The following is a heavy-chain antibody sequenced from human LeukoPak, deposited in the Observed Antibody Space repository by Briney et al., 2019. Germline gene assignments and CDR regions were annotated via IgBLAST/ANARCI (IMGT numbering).Heavy chain of an antibody. Sequence: GRSLRLSCAASGFTFDDYAMHWVRQAPGKGLEWVSGISWNSGSIGYADSVKGRFTISRDNAKNSLYLQMNSLRAEDTALYYCAKDRSGGSRYPDAFDIWGQGTMVTVSS. V-gene: IGHV3-9*01. CDR3: AKDRSGGSRYPDAFDI. CDR2: ISWNSGSI. CDR1: GFTFDDYA. J-gene: IGHJ3*02. D-gene: IGHD2-15*01.